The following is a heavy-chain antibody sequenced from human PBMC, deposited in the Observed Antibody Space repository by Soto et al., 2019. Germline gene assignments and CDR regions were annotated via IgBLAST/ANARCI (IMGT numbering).Heavy chain of an antibody. D-gene: IGHD6-6*01. CDR1: GGSISSGDYY. Sequence: TSETLSLTCTVSGGSISSGDYYWSWIRQPPGKGLEWIGYIYYSGSTYYNPSLKSRVTISVDTSKNQFSLKLSSVTAADTAVYYCARGTFEYSSSPEAPFDYWGQGTLVTVPS. V-gene: IGHV4-30-4*01. J-gene: IGHJ4*02. CDR2: IYYSGST. CDR3: ARGTFEYSSSPEAPFDY.